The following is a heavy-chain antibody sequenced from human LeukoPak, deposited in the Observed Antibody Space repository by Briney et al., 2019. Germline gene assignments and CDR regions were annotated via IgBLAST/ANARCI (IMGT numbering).Heavy chain of an antibody. D-gene: IGHD4-17*01. V-gene: IGHV4-59*08. J-gene: IGHJ6*03. Sequence: SETLSLTCTVSGGSISGYYWSWIRQPPGKGLECIGYIYYSVNTNYNPSLKSRVTIVGDTSKNQFSLKLSSVTAADTAVYYCSRHQRDYGDYVARYTDVWGKGTTLTVSS. CDR3: SRHQRDYGDYVARYTDV. CDR2: IYYSVNT. CDR1: GGSISGYY.